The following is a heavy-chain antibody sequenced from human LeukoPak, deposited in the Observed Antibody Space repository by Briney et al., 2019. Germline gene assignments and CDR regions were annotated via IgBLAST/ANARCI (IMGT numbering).Heavy chain of an antibody. V-gene: IGHV4-30-4*01. Sequence: SETLSLTCTVSGGSIGSGDYYWSWLRPPPGKGLEWMGYIYHSGSTNYNPSLNSRVTIYVDTCKNQFSLMLSSVPAENRAVCYGAGRGGVGSYYRGDFDYWGQGTLVTVSS. J-gene: IGHJ4*02. D-gene: IGHD3-10*01. CDR1: GGSIGSGDYY. CDR3: AGRGGVGSYYRGDFDY. CDR2: IYHSGST.